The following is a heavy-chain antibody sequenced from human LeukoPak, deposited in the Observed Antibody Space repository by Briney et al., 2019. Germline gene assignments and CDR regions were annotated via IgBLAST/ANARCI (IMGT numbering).Heavy chain of an antibody. Sequence: PGGSLRLSCAASGFTFSSYWMSWVRQDPGKGLEWVANIKQDGSEKYYVDSVKGRFTISRDNAKNSLYLQMNSLRAEDTAVYYCARYSYYYDSSGFLPPYYFDYWGQGTLVTVSS. CDR2: IKQDGSEK. J-gene: IGHJ4*02. CDR3: ARYSYYYDSSGFLPPYYFDY. CDR1: GFTFSSYW. V-gene: IGHV3-7*01. D-gene: IGHD3-22*01.